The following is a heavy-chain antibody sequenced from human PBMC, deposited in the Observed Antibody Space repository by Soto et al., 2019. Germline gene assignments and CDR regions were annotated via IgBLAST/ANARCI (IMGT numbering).Heavy chain of an antibody. CDR2: ISAGNGDT. CDR1: GYTFASYP. CDR3: AREADSGYGDFDY. V-gene: IGHV1-3*01. J-gene: IGHJ4*02. Sequence: ASVKVSCKAPGYTFASYPRNWPRQAPGQRPEWMGWISAGNGDTKYAQKFQGRVTITTDTSTSTAYMELRSLRSDDTAVYYCAREADSGYGDFDYWGQGTLVTVSS. D-gene: IGHD5-12*01.